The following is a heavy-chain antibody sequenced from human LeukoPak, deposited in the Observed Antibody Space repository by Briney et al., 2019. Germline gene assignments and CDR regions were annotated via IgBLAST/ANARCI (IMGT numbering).Heavy chain of an antibody. CDR1: GGSISSYY. V-gene: IGHV4-59*08. CDR2: IYYSGST. J-gene: IGHJ4*02. Sequence: SETLSLTCTVSGGSISSYYWSWIRQPPGKGVEWIGFIYYSGSTNYNASLKSRVTISVDTSKNQFSLKVSFVTAADTAVYYCARHRLSGYSHGLFDYWGQGTLVTVSS. D-gene: IGHD5-18*01. CDR3: ARHRLSGYSHGLFDY.